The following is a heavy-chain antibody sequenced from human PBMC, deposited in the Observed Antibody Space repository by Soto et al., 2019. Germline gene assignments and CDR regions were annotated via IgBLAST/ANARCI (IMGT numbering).Heavy chain of an antibody. Sequence: QVQLVQSGAEVKEPGSSVKVSCKASGGTFNGYSISWVRQAPGQGLEWVGGTIPIFTTANYAQKFQGRLTMTADESTGNGYNELNGLRSDGQALNFCAGGDFSLVRFGGQFYLGHLGQGTLVTVSS. CDR3: AGGDFSLVRFGGQFYLGH. J-gene: IGHJ4*02. CDR1: GGTFNGYS. D-gene: IGHD2-21*01. V-gene: IGHV1-69*01. CDR2: TIPIFTTA.